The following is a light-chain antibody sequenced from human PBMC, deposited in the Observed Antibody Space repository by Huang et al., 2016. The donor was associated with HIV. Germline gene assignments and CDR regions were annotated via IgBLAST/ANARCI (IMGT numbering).Light chain of an antibody. V-gene: IGKV3-20*01. J-gene: IGKJ2*01. CDR3: QQYGTSPYT. CDR1: QTVNSNS. CDR2: RAS. Sequence: EIVLTQSPDTLSLSPGQRATLSCRASQTVNSNSLAWYQHKPGQAPRLLIYRASNRATGIPDRFSGSESETDFSLTISRLEPEDFAVYYCQQYGTSPYTFGQGTKLEIK.